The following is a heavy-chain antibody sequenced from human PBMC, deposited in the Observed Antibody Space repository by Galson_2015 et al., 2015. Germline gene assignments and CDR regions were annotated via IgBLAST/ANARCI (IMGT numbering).Heavy chain of an antibody. D-gene: IGHD3-10*01. V-gene: IGHV3-23*01. CDR3: AKDSRISMVRGVIGRFCFDH. CDR1: GFSFSTYT. Sequence: SLRLSCAASGFSFSTYTLSWVRQAPGKGLEWVSAISGSGVGTYYADSVKGRFTISRDNSKNTMYLQMTTLRAEDTARYYCAKDSRISMVRGVIGRFCFDHWGQGSLVTVSS. CDR2: ISGSGVGT. J-gene: IGHJ4*02.